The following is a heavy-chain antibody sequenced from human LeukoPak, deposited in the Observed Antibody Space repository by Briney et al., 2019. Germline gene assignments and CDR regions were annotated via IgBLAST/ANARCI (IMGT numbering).Heavy chain of an antibody. D-gene: IGHD2-2*01. CDR2: ISGSGGST. Sequence: SGGSLRLSCAASGFTFSSYSMNWVRQAPGKGLEWVSCISGSGGSTYYADSVKGRFTISRDNSKNTLYLQMNSLRAEDTAIYYCAKVDRDIVVVPDGMLDYWGQGTLVTVSS. CDR3: AKVDRDIVVVPDGMLDY. V-gene: IGHV3-23*01. J-gene: IGHJ4*02. CDR1: GFTFSSYS.